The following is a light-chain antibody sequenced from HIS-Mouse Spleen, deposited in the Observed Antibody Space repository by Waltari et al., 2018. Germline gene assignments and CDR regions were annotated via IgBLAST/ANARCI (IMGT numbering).Light chain of an antibody. CDR2: DVS. V-gene: IGLV2-11*02. CDR3: CSYAGSYTGV. Sequence: QSALTQPRSVSGSPGQSVTISCTGTRRDVGVYNYVSWYQQHPGKAPKLMIYDVSKRPSGVPDRFSGSKSGNTASQTISGLQAEDEADYYCCSYAGSYTGVFGTGTKVTVL. J-gene: IGLJ1*01. CDR1: RRDVGVYNY.